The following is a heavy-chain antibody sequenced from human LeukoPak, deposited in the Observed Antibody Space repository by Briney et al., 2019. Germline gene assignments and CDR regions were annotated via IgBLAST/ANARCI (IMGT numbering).Heavy chain of an antibody. V-gene: IGHV3-49*04. Sequence: GGSLRLSCTASGFTLGDYAMSWVRQAPGKGLEWVGFIRSKPYGETTEYAASVKGRFTISRDDSKSIAYLQMNSLKTEDTAVYYCTRGGPIVVVVAATEFDPWGQGTLVTVSS. CDR2: IRSKPYGETT. J-gene: IGHJ5*02. D-gene: IGHD2-15*01. CDR3: TRGGPIVVVVAATEFDP. CDR1: GFTLGDYA.